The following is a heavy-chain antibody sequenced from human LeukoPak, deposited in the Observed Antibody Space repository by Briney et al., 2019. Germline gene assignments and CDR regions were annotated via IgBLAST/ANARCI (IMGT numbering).Heavy chain of an antibody. J-gene: IGHJ4*02. CDR3: ASLRVVPPAMGTFDY. CDR2: INHSGST. Sequence: SETLSLTCAVYGGSFSGYYWSWIRQPPGKGLEWIGEINHSGSTNYNPSLKSRVTISVDTSKNQFSLKLSSVTAADTAVYYCASLRVVPPAMGTFDYWGQGTLVTVSS. CDR1: GGSFSGYY. D-gene: IGHD2-2*01. V-gene: IGHV4-34*01.